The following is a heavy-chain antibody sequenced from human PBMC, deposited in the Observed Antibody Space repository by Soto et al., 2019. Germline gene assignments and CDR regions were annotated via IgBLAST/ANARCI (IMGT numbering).Heavy chain of an antibody. CDR2: IYYSGST. Sequence: ETLSLTCTVSGGSVSSGSYYWSWIRQPPGKGLEWIGYIYYSGSTNYNPSLKSRVTISVDTSKNQFSLKLSSVTAADTAVYYCARFEYSSSSFDYWGQGTLVTVSS. CDR1: GGSVSSGSYY. D-gene: IGHD6-6*01. V-gene: IGHV4-61*01. CDR3: ARFEYSSSSFDY. J-gene: IGHJ4*02.